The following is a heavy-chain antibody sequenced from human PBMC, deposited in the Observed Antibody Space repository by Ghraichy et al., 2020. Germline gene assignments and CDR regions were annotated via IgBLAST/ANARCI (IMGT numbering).Heavy chain of an antibody. Sequence: SETLSLTCTVSGGSISSYYWSWIRQPPGKGLEWIGYIYYSGSTNYNPSLKSRVTISVDTSKNQFSLKLSSVTAADTAVYYCARQAGYRGDDAFDIWGQGTMVTVSS. CDR2: IYYSGST. J-gene: IGHJ3*02. CDR3: ARQAGYRGDDAFDI. V-gene: IGHV4-59*01. CDR1: GGSISSYY. D-gene: IGHD5-24*01.